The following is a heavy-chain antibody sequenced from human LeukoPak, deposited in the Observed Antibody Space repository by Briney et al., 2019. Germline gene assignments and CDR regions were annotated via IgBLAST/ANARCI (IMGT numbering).Heavy chain of an antibody. V-gene: IGHV1-3*01. D-gene: IGHD3-10*01. CDR2: INAGNGNT. J-gene: IGHJ4*02. CDR1: GYTFTSYA. Sequence: GASVKVSCKASGYTFTSYAMHWVRQAPGQGLEWMGWINAGNGNTKYSQKFQGRVTITRDTSASTAYMELSSLRSEDTAVYYCARDTRGGIFDYWGQGTLVTVSS. CDR3: ARDTRGGIFDY.